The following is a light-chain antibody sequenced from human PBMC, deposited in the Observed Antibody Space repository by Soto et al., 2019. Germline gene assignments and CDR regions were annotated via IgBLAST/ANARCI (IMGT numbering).Light chain of an antibody. V-gene: IGKV3-15*01. CDR3: QQYINWPPFAWT. CDR1: QSLSTN. CDR2: GAS. J-gene: IGKJ1*01. Sequence: EIVMTQSPATLSVSPGEGATLFCRASQSLSTNLAWYQQKPGQAPRLLIYGASTRATGIPARFSGSGSGTEFTLTISSLQSEDFAVYYCQQYINWPPFAWTFGQGTKVEIK.